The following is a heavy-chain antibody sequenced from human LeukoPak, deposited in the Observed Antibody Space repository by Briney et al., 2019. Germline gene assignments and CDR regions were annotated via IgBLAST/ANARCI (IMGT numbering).Heavy chain of an antibody. J-gene: IGHJ6*03. CDR1: GFAVSSNY. CDR3: ARVSYSSSFYYYNYYMDV. V-gene: IGHV3-53*01. CDR2: IYSGGST. Sequence: PGGSLRLSCAASGFAVSSNYMSWVRQAPGKGLEWVSVIYSGGSTYYADSVKGRFTISRDNSKNTLYLQMNSLRAEDTAVYYCARVSYSSSFYYYNYYMDVWGKGTTVTVSS. D-gene: IGHD6-6*01.